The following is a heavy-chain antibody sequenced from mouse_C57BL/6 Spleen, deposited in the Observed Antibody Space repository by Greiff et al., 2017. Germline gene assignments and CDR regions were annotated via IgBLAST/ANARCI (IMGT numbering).Heavy chain of an antibody. CDR1: GYTFTSYW. CDR2: IDPSDSYT. Sequence: VQLQQPGAELVMPGASVKLSCKASGYTFTSYWMHWVKQRPGQGLEWIGEIDPSDSYTNYNQKFKGKSTLTVDKSSSTAYMQLSSLTSEDSAVYYCAREYSSGYAWFAYWGQGTLVTVSA. J-gene: IGHJ3*01. V-gene: IGHV1-69*01. D-gene: IGHD3-2*02. CDR3: AREYSSGYAWFAY.